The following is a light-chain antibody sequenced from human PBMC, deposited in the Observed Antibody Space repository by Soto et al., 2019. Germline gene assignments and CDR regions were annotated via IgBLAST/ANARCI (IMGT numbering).Light chain of an antibody. J-gene: IGKJ4*01. CDR1: QGIRND. CDR2: AAS. Sequence: DIQITQSPSSLSASVGDRVTITCRASQGIRNDVGWYQQKPGKAPKRLIYAASSLQSGVPSRFSGSGSGTEFTLTISSLQPEDFATYFCLQHNSYPLLTFGGGTKVEIK. CDR3: LQHNSYPLLT. V-gene: IGKV1-17*01.